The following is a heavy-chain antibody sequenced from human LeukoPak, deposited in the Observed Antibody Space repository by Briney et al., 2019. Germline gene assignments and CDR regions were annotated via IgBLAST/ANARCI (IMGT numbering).Heavy chain of an antibody. Sequence: SETLSLTCAVYGGSFSGYYWSWIRQPPGKGLEWIGEINHSGSTNYNPSLKGRVTISVDTSKNQFSLKLSSVTAADTAVYYCARRRIVVVVAATAKPFDYWGQGTLVTVSS. CDR1: GGSFSGYY. J-gene: IGHJ4*02. V-gene: IGHV4-34*01. CDR2: INHSGST. D-gene: IGHD2-15*01. CDR3: ARRRIVVVVAATAKPFDY.